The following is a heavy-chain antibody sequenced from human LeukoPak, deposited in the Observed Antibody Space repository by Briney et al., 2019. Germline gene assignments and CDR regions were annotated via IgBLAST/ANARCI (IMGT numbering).Heavy chain of an antibody. D-gene: IGHD5-24*01. CDR1: GGSISSSYYY. Sequence: SETLSLTCTVSGGSISSSYYYWGWIRQPPGKGLEWIGSIYSSGSTYYNPSLKSRVTISVDTSKNQFSLKLTSVTAADTAVYYCARVLISKRDGTFDPWGQGTLVTVSS. J-gene: IGHJ5*02. CDR3: ARVLISKRDGTFDP. V-gene: IGHV4-39*01. CDR2: IYSSGST.